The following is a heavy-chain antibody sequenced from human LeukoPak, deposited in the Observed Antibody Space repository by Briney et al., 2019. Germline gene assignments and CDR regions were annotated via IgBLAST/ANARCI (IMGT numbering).Heavy chain of an antibody. CDR1: GFTVSGNY. J-gene: IGHJ4*02. Sequence: GSLRLSCAASGFTVSGNYMSWVRQAPGKGLEWVSVIYSGANTYYADSVKGRFTISTDASKNTLYVQMNSLRAEDTAVYYCVRVESTGWWHYFDYWGQGTLVTVSS. CDR3: VRVESTGWWHYFDY. CDR2: IYSGANT. V-gene: IGHV3-53*01. D-gene: IGHD6-19*01.